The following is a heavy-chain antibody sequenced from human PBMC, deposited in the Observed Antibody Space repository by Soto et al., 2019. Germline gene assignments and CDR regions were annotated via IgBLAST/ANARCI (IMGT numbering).Heavy chain of an antibody. CDR1: GFTFSNYA. Sequence: QVRLVESGGGVVQPGRSLRLSCVASGFTFSNYAMYWVRQAPGKGLEWVAVIWYDGTNKNYADSVKGRFTISRDNSKNTLYFQMNSLRVEDTAVYYCSRGRGTAVATPYSWGQGVQVTVSS. CDR2: IWYDGTNK. D-gene: IGHD4-17*01. V-gene: IGHV3-33*01. CDR3: SRGRGTAVATPYS. J-gene: IGHJ4*02.